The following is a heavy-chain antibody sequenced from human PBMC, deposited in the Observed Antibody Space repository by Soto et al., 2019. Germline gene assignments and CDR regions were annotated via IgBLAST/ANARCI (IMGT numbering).Heavy chain of an antibody. CDR1: GGSISSYY. CDR2: IYYSGST. Sequence: NPSETLSLTCTVSGGSISSYYWSWIRQPPGKGLEWIGYIYYSGSTNYNPSLKSRVTISVDTSKNQFSLKLSSVTAADTAVYYCARAQLQGDYYYYGMDVWGQGTTVTVSS. D-gene: IGHD4-4*01. J-gene: IGHJ6*02. V-gene: IGHV4-59*01. CDR3: ARAQLQGDYYYYGMDV.